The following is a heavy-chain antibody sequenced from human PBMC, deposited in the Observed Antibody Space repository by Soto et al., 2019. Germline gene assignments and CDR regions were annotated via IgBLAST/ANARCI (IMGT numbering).Heavy chain of an antibody. CDR3: AKDRPRLTQQLYEVS. D-gene: IGHD2-15*01. Sequence: QIQLVQSGAEVKPPGASVKVSCKASGYTFSHHGFSWVRQAPGQGLEWMGWISAYTGATDYAQKFHGRLTMTPDTATSTAYMELKSLRSDDTAVYYCAKDRPRLTQQLYEVSWGQGSLVIVSS. V-gene: IGHV1-18*01. CDR1: GYTFSHHG. CDR2: ISAYTGAT. J-gene: IGHJ5*02.